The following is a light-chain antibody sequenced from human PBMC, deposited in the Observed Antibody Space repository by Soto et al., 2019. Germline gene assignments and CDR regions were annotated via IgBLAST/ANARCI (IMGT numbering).Light chain of an antibody. CDR1: SSNIGGNS. Sequence: QSVLTQPPSVSAAPGQKVTISCSGSSSNIGGNSVSWYQQLPGTAPKLLIYDDNKRPSGIPDRFSGSKYGTSATLGITGFQTGDEADYYCGSWDSRMSAYVFGTGTKVTV. CDR3: GSWDSRMSAYV. J-gene: IGLJ1*01. V-gene: IGLV1-51*01. CDR2: DDN.